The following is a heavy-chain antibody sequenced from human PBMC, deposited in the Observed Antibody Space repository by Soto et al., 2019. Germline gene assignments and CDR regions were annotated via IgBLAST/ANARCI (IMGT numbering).Heavy chain of an antibody. CDR3: AKLYWNPQYFYX. J-gene: IGHJ4*02. Sequence: LRLACAASGFTFSSVSMACVRQAPGKGLEWVSSITDSGVGTDYADSVKVRFTISIDNSRNTLYLHMNSLRADDTDVYYCAKLYWNPQYFYXWGQGTRVTVS. D-gene: IGHD1-1*01. CDR2: ITDSGVGT. CDR1: GFTFSSVS. V-gene: IGHV3-23*01.